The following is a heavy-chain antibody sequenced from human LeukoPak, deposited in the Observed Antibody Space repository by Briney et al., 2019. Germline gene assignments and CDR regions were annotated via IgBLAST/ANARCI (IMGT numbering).Heavy chain of an antibody. D-gene: IGHD2-21*02. CDR2: ISSSSSYT. V-gene: IGHV3-11*06. CDR1: GFIFSDYY. Sequence: GGSLRLSCAASGFIFSDYYMSWIRQAPGKGLEWVSYISSSSSYTNYADSVKGRFTISRDNAQNSLYLQMSSLRAEDTAVYYCARDLKVTGTDGAYHYYGMDVWGHGTTVAVSS. J-gene: IGHJ6*02. CDR3: ARDLKVTGTDGAYHYYGMDV.